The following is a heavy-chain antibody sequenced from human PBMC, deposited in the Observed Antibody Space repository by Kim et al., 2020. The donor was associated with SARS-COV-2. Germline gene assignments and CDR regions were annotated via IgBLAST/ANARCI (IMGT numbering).Heavy chain of an antibody. J-gene: IGHJ6*02. CDR2: IWYDGSNE. V-gene: IGHV3-33*01. D-gene: IGHD3-3*01. CDR3: ARDGFDFWSGSGFYYYYGLDV. CDR1: GFTFSNYA. Sequence: GGSLRLSCAASGFTFSNYAFHWVRQAPGKGLEWVASIWYDGSNEYYADSVKGRLTISRDNDKNTLNLQMNSPSAEDTAVYYCARDGFDFWSGSGFYYYYGLDVWGQGTTVTVSS.